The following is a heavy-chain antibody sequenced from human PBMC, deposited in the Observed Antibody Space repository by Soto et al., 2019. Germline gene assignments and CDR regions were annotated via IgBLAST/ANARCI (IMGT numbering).Heavy chain of an antibody. CDR2: IYTSGYT. CDR3: AREKVAGTDNWFDS. Sequence: SETLSLTCTVSGGSISTYYWNWIRQPAGKRLEWLGRIYTSGYTKYNPSLKSRVTMSLDTSKRQFSLKLSSVTAADTAVYYCAREKVAGTDNWFDSWGQGILVTVSS. J-gene: IGHJ5*01. CDR1: GGSISTYY. V-gene: IGHV4-4*07. D-gene: IGHD6-19*01.